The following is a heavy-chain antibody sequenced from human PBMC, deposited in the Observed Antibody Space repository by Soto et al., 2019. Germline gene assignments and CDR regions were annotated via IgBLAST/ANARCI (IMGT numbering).Heavy chain of an antibody. CDR2: IYWDDDK. CDR1: GFSLSTSGVG. D-gene: IGHD3-10*01. CDR3: AHSWYYYGSGSYYPFDP. J-gene: IGHJ5*02. Sequence: GSGPTLVNPTQTLTLTCTFSGFSLSTSGVGVGWIRQPPGKALEWLALIYWDDDKRYSPSLKSRLTITKDTSKNQVVLTMTNMDPVDTATYYCAHSWYYYGSGSYYPFDPWGQGTLVTVSS. V-gene: IGHV2-5*02.